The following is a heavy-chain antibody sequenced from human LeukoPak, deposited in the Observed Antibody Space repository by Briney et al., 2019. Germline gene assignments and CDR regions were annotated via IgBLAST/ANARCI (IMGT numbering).Heavy chain of an antibody. CDR2: IYTSGST. V-gene: IGHV4-4*07. CDR1: GGSISSYY. J-gene: IGHJ4*02. D-gene: IGHD6-13*01. CDR3: AREPLYSSSWYYCDY. Sequence: PSETLSLTCTVSGGSISSYYWSWVRQPAGKGLEWIGGIYTSGSTNYNPSLKSRVTMSVDTSKNQFSLKLSSVTAADTAVYYCAREPLYSSSWYYCDYWGQGTLVTVSS.